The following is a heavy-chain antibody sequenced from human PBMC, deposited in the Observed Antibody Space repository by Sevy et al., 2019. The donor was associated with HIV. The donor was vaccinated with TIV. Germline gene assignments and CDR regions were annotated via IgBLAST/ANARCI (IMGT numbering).Heavy chain of an antibody. J-gene: IGHJ3*02. V-gene: IGHV3-30-3*01. Sequence: GGSLRLSCAASGFTFSSYAMHWVRQAPGKGLEWVAVISYDGSNKYYADSVKGRFTISRDNSKNTLYLQMNSLRAEDTAVYYCARVHRGTVWDAFDIWGQGTMVTVSS. CDR3: ARVHRGTVWDAFDI. CDR2: ISYDGSNK. D-gene: IGHD1-26*01. CDR1: GFTFSSYA.